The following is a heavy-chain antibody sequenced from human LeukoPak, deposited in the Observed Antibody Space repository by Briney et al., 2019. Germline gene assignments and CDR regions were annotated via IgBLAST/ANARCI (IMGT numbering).Heavy chain of an antibody. J-gene: IGHJ4*02. CDR1: GFTFSSYA. CDR3: AKQVPYYGSGSHVDY. D-gene: IGHD3-10*01. CDR2: ISGSGGST. Sequence: GGSLRLSRAASGFTFSSYAMSWVRQAPGKGLEWVSAISGSGGSTYYADSVKGRFTISRDNSKNTLYLQMNSLRAEDTAVYYCAKQVPYYGSGSHVDYWGQGTLVTVSS. V-gene: IGHV3-23*01.